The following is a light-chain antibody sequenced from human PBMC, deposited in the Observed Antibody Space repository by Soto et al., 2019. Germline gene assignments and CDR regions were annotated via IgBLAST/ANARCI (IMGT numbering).Light chain of an antibody. CDR2: ESS. J-gene: IGKJ2*01. CDR1: QNVANY. CDR3: QQYNDWHPFT. Sequence: EIVLTQSQATLSSFPFDRVKLYCSCSQNVANYLDWYQQKPGQAPRLLIYESSNRATGIAARFSGSGSGTDFTLTISSLEPEDFAVYYCQQYNDWHPFTFGQGTKVDI. V-gene: IGKV3-11*01.